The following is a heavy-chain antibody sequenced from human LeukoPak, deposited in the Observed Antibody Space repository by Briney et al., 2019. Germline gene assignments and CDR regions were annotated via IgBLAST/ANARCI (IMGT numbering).Heavy chain of an antibody. CDR1: GFTFSSYT. CDR3: ATYRQVLLPFES. J-gene: IGHJ4*02. Sequence: GGSLRLSCAASGFTFSSYTMSWVRQPPGKGLEWVSSIFPSGGEIHYADSVRGRFTISRDNSKSTLSLQMNSLRAEDTAIYYCATYRQVLLPFESWGQGTLVTVSS. CDR2: IFPSGGEI. D-gene: IGHD2-8*02. V-gene: IGHV3-23*01.